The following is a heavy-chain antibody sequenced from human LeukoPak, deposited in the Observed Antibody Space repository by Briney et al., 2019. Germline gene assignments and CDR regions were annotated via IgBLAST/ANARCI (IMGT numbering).Heavy chain of an antibody. CDR1: GGSISSGGYS. Sequence: SETLSLTCAVSGGSISSGGYSWSWIRQPPGKGLEWIGYIYYSGSTYYNPSLKSRVTISVDTSKNQFSLKLSSVTAADTAVYYCARVPGYSSSWYGYYYMDVWGKGTTVTVSS. V-gene: IGHV4-30-4*07. CDR2: IYYSGST. D-gene: IGHD6-13*01. CDR3: ARVPGYSSSWYGYYYMDV. J-gene: IGHJ6*03.